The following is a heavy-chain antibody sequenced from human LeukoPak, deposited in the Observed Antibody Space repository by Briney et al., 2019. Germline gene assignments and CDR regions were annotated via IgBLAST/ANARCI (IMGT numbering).Heavy chain of an antibody. V-gene: IGHV3-21*01. CDR1: GFTFSSYS. D-gene: IGHD2-15*01. Sequence: PGGSLRLSCAASGFTFSSYSMNWVRQAPGKGLEWVSSISSSSSYIYYADSVKGRFTISRDNAKNSLYLHMNSLRAEDTAVYYCARDYMGGYYYYYMDVWGKGTTVTVSS. J-gene: IGHJ6*03. CDR2: ISSSSSYI. CDR3: ARDYMGGYYYYYMDV.